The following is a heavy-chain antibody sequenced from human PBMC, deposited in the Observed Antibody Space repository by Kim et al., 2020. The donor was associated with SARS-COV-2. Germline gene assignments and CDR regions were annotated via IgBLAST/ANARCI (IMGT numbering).Heavy chain of an antibody. Sequence: ETIYAQKFDGRVTMTEDTSTDTAYMELSSLRSEDTAVYYCATGYSSGWGYWGQGTLVTVSS. D-gene: IGHD6-19*01. CDR3: ATGYSSGWGY. CDR2: ET. V-gene: IGHV1-24*01. J-gene: IGHJ4*02.